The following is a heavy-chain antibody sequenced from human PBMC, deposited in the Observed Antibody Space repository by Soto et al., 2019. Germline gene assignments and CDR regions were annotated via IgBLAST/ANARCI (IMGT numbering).Heavy chain of an antibody. D-gene: IGHD3-10*01. CDR3: GRLRSSNTWFYNHIDV. V-gene: IGHV4-59*01. CDR1: GGSISTYY. CDR2: IDNTGST. J-gene: IGHJ6*03. Sequence: QVQLQESGPGLVKPSETLSLTCTVSGGSISTYYWSWIRQPPGKGLQWLGYIDNTGSTNYNPPVKRRLTFSADMSKNQVPRRLTSVTAAATAIYYCGRLRSSNTWFYNHIDVWGNGTTVTVSS.